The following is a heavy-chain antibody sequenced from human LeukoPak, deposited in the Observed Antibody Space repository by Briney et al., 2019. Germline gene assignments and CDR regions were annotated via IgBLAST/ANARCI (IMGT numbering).Heavy chain of an antibody. J-gene: IGHJ4*02. CDR3: ARVYYVREGVDY. V-gene: IGHV3-30*04. CDR2: IAYDGSTT. CDR1: GFTFSGYA. D-gene: IGHD3-10*02. Sequence: GGSLRLSCAASGFTFSGYAMHWVRQAPDKGLEWVAVIAYDGSTTYYADSVKGRFTISRDNSKNTLYLQMNSLRAEDTAVYYCARVYYVREGVDYWGQGTLVTVSS.